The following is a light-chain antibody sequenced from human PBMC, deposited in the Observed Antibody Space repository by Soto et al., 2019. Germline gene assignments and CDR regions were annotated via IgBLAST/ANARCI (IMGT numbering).Light chain of an antibody. Sequence: DIQMTQFPSSLSASVGDRVTIACRASHSISSYLTWVQQKPGRAPKLLIYAASALRSGVPSRFRGSGSGTEFTLTISSLQPEDFATYYCQQSYSTPYTFGQGTKLDIK. CDR3: QQSYSTPYT. J-gene: IGKJ2*01. CDR2: AAS. CDR1: HSISSY. V-gene: IGKV1-39*01.